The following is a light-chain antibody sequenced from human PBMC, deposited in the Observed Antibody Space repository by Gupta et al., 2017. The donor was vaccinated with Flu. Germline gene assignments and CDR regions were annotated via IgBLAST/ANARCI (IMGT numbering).Light chain of an antibody. CDR1: ESIRNY. V-gene: IGKV1-39*01. J-gene: IGKJ2*01. CDR3: QQKDCPPYT. CDR2: AAS. Sequence: DVQMTQSPSSLSASAGDRVTITCRASESIRNYVNWYQKKPGKAPQLLIHAASTLQGGVPSEFSGSGSGTXFTFTIXRLQPEHSATYCCQQKDCPPYTFGXGTKLDI.